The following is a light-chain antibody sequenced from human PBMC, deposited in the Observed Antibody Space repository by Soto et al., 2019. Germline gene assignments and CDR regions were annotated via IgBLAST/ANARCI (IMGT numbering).Light chain of an antibody. J-gene: IGKJ4*01. CDR1: QTITNNF. V-gene: IGKV3-20*01. CDR2: GAS. Sequence: EIVLTQSPGTLSLSPGERVTLSCRASQTITNNFLAWYQQKLGQAPRLLVYGASTRATGIPDRFSGSGSGTDFTLTISRLEPEDFAVYYCQQYVTSPKLTFGGGTEVDIK. CDR3: QQYVTSPKLT.